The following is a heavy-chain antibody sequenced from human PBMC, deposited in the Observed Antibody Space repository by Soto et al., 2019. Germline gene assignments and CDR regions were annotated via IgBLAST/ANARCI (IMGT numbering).Heavy chain of an antibody. Sequence: QVQLVQSGAEVKEPGTSVKVSCKASGGTFSTSSFVWMRQGPGQGLEWMGGIIPIFSKTNVAKKFQGRITFTADESTPTAYMELSSLRSEDTAIYYCARDVVRSTGGDSWGQGTLVTVSS. CDR2: IIPIFSKT. D-gene: IGHD2-15*01. J-gene: IGHJ4*02. CDR3: ARDVVRSTGGDS. CDR1: GGTFSTSS. V-gene: IGHV1-69*01.